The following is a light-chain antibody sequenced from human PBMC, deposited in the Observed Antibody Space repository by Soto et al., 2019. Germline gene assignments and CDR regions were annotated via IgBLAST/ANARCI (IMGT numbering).Light chain of an antibody. CDR3: QQHYIHWT. Sequence: DIQMTQSPSTLSASVGDRVTITCRASESIRTWLAWYQHKPGKAPKFLIYDASTLESGVPSRFSGSGSGTEITLTISSLQPDDFATYYCQQHYIHWTFGQGTKVDIK. J-gene: IGKJ1*01. CDR2: DAS. V-gene: IGKV1-5*01. CDR1: ESIRTW.